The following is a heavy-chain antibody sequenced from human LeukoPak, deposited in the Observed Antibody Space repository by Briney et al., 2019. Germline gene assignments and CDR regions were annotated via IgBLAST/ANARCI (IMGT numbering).Heavy chain of an antibody. Sequence: SETLSLTCSVSGGSISSSTYYWGWVRQPPGKGLEWIGTIYYSGSAYYNPSLKSRVTISADTPKNQFSLKLSSVTAADTAVYYCIYDSNGQVKGWGQGTPVTVSS. D-gene: IGHD3-22*01. CDR3: IYDSNGQVKG. CDR1: GGSISSSTYY. V-gene: IGHV4-39*01. CDR2: IYYSGSA. J-gene: IGHJ4*02.